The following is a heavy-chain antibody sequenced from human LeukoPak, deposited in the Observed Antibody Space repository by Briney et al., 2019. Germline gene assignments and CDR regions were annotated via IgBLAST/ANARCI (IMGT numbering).Heavy chain of an antibody. CDR1: GYTFTSYD. V-gene: IGHV1-8*03. J-gene: IGHJ6*03. CDR3: ARGPSYSSSWPVYYYYMDV. Sequence: ASVKVSCKASGYTFTSYDINWVRQATGQGLEWMGWMNPNSGNTGYAQKFQGRVTITRNTSISTAYMELSSLRSEDTAVYYCARGPSYSSSWPVYYYYMDVWGKGTTVTVSS. D-gene: IGHD6-13*01. CDR2: MNPNSGNT.